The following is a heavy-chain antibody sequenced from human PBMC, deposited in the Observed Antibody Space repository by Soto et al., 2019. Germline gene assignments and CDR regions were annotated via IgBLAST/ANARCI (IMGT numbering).Heavy chain of an antibody. J-gene: IGHJ6*02. Sequence: GGSLRLSCAASGFTFSSYAMSWVRQAPGKGLEWVSAISGSGGSTYYADSVKGRFTISRDNAKNSLYLQMNSLRAEDTAVYYCARDHKGGYYYYGMDVWGQGTTVTVSS. V-gene: IGHV3-23*01. CDR3: ARDHKGGYYYYGMDV. CDR1: GFTFSSYA. CDR2: ISGSGGST.